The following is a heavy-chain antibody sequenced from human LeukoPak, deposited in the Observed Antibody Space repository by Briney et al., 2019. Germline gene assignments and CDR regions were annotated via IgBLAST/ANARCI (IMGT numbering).Heavy chain of an antibody. V-gene: IGHV3-33*06. CDR1: GFTFSNYG. D-gene: IGHD7-27*01. Sequence: GGSLRLSCAASGFTFSNYGIHWVRQAPGKGLEWVAVIWSDGSNKYYADSVKGRFTISRDNSKNTVYLQMNSLRADDTAIYYCAKDGQTGEWELEHWGQGTLVTVSS. CDR2: IWSDGSNK. CDR3: AKDGQTGEWELEH. J-gene: IGHJ1*01.